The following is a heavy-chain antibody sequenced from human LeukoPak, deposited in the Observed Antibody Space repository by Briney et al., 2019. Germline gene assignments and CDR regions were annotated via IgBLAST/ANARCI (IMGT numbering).Heavy chain of an antibody. V-gene: IGHV3-21*01. CDR2: ISSSSSYI. Sequence: GGSLRLSCAASGFTFSSYSMNWVRQAPGTGLEWVSSISSSSSYIYYADSVKGRFTISRDNAKNSLYLQMNSLRAEDTAVYYCAAYCSGGSCYNDAFDIWGQGTMVTVSS. D-gene: IGHD2-15*01. CDR1: GFTFSSYS. J-gene: IGHJ3*02. CDR3: AAYCSGGSCYNDAFDI.